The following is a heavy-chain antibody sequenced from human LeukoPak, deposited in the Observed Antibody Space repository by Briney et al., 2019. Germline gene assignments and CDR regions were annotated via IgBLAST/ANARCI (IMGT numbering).Heavy chain of an antibody. D-gene: IGHD6-13*01. CDR2: IYYSDSGST. V-gene: IGHV4-59*01. Sequence: SETLSLTCTVSGGSISNYYWSWIRQPPGKGLEWIGYIYYSDSGSTNYNPSLKSRVTISVDTSKNQFSLKLSSVTAADTAVYYCARTTEAHSWRTRYYDYYMDVWGKGTTVTVSS. J-gene: IGHJ6*03. CDR1: GGSISNYY. CDR3: ARTTEAHSWRTRYYDYYMDV.